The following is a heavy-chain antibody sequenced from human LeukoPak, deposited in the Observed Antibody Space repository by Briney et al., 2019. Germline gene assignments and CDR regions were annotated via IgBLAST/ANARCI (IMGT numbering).Heavy chain of an antibody. CDR1: GGTFSSYA. J-gene: IGHJ4*02. Sequence: SCKASGGTFSSYAMSWVRQAPGKGLEWVSAISGSGGSTYYADSVKGRFTISRDNSKNTLYLQMNSLRAKDTAVYYCAKQRGRRWLPDAPYYFDYWGQGTLVTVSS. CDR2: ISGSGGST. V-gene: IGHV3-23*01. CDR3: AKQRGRRWLPDAPYYFDY. D-gene: IGHD5-12*01.